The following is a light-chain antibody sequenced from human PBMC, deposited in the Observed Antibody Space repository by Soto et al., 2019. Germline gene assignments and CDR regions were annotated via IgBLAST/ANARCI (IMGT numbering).Light chain of an antibody. CDR1: SSNIGDNF. Sequence: QSVLTQPPSVSAAPGQKVTISCSGSSSNIGDNFVSWYQHLPGTAPKLLIYDNHKRPSGIPARSSGSKSGTSATLGITGPQTGDEADYYCGTWDPSLSGFVFGTGTKVTVL. CDR2: DNH. J-gene: IGLJ1*01. CDR3: GTWDPSLSGFV. V-gene: IGLV1-51*01.